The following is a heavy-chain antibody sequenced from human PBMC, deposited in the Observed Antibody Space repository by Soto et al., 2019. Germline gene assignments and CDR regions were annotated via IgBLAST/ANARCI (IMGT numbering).Heavy chain of an antibody. V-gene: IGHV4-39*01. CDR1: GASITSNTYF. J-gene: IGHJ4*01. Sequence: QLQLHESGPGLVKPSETLSLTCTLSGASITSNTYFWAWIRKPPGKGLEWVGSIYYSGKTNYNPSLKSRVTISVDRYKNQYSLQMTSVTDADTAGYYCAKNLPRTCRFDYGGHGSLDTVYS. CDR2: IYYSGKT. CDR3: AKNLPRTCRFDY.